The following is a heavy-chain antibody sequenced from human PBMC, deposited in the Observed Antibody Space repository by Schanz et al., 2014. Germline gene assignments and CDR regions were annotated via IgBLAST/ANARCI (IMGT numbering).Heavy chain of an antibody. CDR2: IRADGRMT. D-gene: IGHD4-4*01. Sequence: EVQLVESGGGLVQPGGSLRLSCAASGLTLSDYWMQWVRQAPGKGPEWISHIRADGRMTNYAASVEGRFTISRDVAKNTLYLQMFSLRAEDMGVYYCAGGKTTGLAYWGQGTQVAVSS. J-gene: IGHJ4*02. CDR3: AGGKTTGLAY. CDR1: GLTLSDYW. V-gene: IGHV3-74*01.